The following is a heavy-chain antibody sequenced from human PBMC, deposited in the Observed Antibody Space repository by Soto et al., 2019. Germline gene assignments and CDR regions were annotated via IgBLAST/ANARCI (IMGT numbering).Heavy chain of an antibody. CDR1: GYTFTSYA. J-gene: IGHJ4*02. CDR3: ARDPGGPDGPGDY. D-gene: IGHD2-15*01. Sequence: QVQLVQSGAEVKKPGASVKVSCKASGYTFTSYAMHWVRQAPGQRLEWMGWINAGNGNTKYSQKFQGRVTITRDTAASTAYMELSSLRSEDTAVYYCARDPGGPDGPGDYWGQGTLVTVSS. V-gene: IGHV1-3*01. CDR2: INAGNGNT.